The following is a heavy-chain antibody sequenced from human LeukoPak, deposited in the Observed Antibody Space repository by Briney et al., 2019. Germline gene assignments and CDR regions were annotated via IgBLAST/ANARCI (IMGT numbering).Heavy chain of an antibody. J-gene: IGHJ4*02. Sequence: GGSLRLSCAASGFIFSSYGMHWVRQAPGKGLEWVSSISGSSTDLYYADSVKGRFTISRDNAKNSLYLQFNSLRAEDTAIYYCARRGYYDSSGYDYWGQGTLVTVSS. CDR2: ISGSSTDL. CDR1: GFIFSSYG. D-gene: IGHD3-22*01. V-gene: IGHV3-21*01. CDR3: ARRGYYDSSGYDY.